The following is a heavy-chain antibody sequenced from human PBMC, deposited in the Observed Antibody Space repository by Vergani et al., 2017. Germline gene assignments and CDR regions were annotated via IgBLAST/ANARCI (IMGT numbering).Heavy chain of an antibody. CDR1: GGSISSSSYY. V-gene: IGHV4-39*07. J-gene: IGHJ4*02. CDR3: ARGGGSCPASDY. Sequence: QLQLQESGPGLVKPSETLSLTCTVSGGSISSSSYYWGWIRQPPGKGLEWIGSIYYSGSTNYNPSLKSRVTISVDKSKNQFSLKLGSVTAADTAVYYCARGGGSCPASDYWGQGTLVTVSS. CDR2: IYYSGST. D-gene: IGHD2-15*01.